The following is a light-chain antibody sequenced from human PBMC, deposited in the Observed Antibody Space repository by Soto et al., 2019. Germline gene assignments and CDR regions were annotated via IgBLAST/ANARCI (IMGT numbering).Light chain of an antibody. J-gene: IGLJ2*01. V-gene: IGLV1-44*01. CDR1: SSDIGSNT. CDR3: AAFDDSLNGPV. CDR2: SNN. Sequence: QSVLTQPPSASGTPGQSVTISCSGTSSDIGSNTVSWYQQFPGTAPKLLIYSNNQRPSGVPDRFSGSKSGTSASLAISGLQSEDEADYYCAAFDDSLNGPVFGGGTQLTVL.